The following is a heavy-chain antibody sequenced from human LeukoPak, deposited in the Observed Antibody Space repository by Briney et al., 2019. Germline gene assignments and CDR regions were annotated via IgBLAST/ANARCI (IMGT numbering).Heavy chain of an antibody. Sequence: SETLSLTCTVSGGSISSGGYYWSWIRQHPGTGLEWIGYIYYSGSTYYNPSLKSRVTISVDTSKNQFSLKLSSVTAADTAVYYCARDGRRSPYYYYGMDVWGQGTTVTVSS. J-gene: IGHJ6*02. CDR1: GGSISSGGYY. CDR3: ARDGRRSPYYYYGMDV. CDR2: IYYSGST. V-gene: IGHV4-31*03. D-gene: IGHD1-26*01.